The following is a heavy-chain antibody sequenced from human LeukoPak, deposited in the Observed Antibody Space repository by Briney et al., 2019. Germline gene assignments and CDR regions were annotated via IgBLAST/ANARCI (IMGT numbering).Heavy chain of an antibody. CDR1: GGSISSGGYY. Sequence: PSETLSLTCTVSGGSISSGGYYWSWIRQPPGKGLEWIGYIYHSGSTYYNPSLKSRVTISVDRSKNQFSLKLSSVTAADTAVYYCARGSYDFWSGHFDYWGQGTLVTVSS. CDR2: IYHSGST. V-gene: IGHV4-30-2*01. CDR3: ARGSYDFWSGHFDY. D-gene: IGHD3-3*01. J-gene: IGHJ4*02.